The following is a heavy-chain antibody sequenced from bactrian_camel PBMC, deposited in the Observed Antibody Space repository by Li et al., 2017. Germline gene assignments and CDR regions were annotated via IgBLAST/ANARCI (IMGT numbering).Heavy chain of an antibody. D-gene: IGHD3*01. CDR3: AAEIRGCDWVPI. J-gene: IGHJ4*01. Sequence: HVQLVESGGESVQAGGSLRLSCDTSGYTFSRGYAAWFRQAPGKEREGVAAIYTVVGSTYSDPVKGRFTISRDNAKNTLYLQLSDLKPEDTAVYYCAAEIRGCDWVPIWGQGTQVTVS. CDR1: GYTFSRGY. CDR2: IYTVVGST. V-gene: IGHV3S1*01.